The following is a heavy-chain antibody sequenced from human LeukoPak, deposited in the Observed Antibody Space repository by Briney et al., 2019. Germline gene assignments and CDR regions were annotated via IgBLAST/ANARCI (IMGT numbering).Heavy chain of an antibody. V-gene: IGHV4-39*01. CDR3: ARHLREVRGVITLYYYYYMDV. CDR1: GGSISSSSDY. CDR2: FYNSGST. D-gene: IGHD3-10*01. Sequence: SETLSLTCTVSGGSISSSSDYWVRIRQPPGKGLEWVGNFYNSGSTYYNPSLKSRVTISVDTSKNQFSLKLSSVTAADTAVYYCARHLREVRGVITLYYYYYMDVWGKGTTVTVSS. J-gene: IGHJ6*03.